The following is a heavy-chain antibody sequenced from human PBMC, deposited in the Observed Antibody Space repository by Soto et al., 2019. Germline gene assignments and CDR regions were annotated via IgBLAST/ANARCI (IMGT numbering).Heavy chain of an antibody. CDR3: ARNDPRMDIVVVRGGGPNYYYYYGMDV. CDR1: GGTFSSYA. D-gene: IGHD2-2*03. Sequence: QVQLVQSGAEVKKPGSSVKVSCKASGGTFSSYAISWVRQAPGQGLEWMGGIIPIFGTANYAQKFQGRVTITADESTSTAYMELSSLRSEDTAVYYCARNDPRMDIVVVRGGGPNYYYYYGMDVWGQGTTVTVSS. V-gene: IGHV1-69*01. J-gene: IGHJ6*02. CDR2: IIPIFGTA.